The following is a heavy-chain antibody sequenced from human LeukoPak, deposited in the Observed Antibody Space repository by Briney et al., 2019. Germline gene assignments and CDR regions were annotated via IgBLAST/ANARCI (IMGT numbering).Heavy chain of an antibody. CDR3: AKDSARSWSYFDY. J-gene: IGHJ4*02. CDR2: ISWNSGSI. CDR1: GFTFDDYA. Sequence: GRSLRLSCAASGFTFDDYAMHWVRQAPGKGLEWVSGISWNSGSIGYADSVKGRFTIFRDNAKNSLYLQMNSLRAEDTALYYCAKDSARSWSYFDYWGQGTLVTVSS. V-gene: IGHV3-9*01. D-gene: IGHD6-13*01.